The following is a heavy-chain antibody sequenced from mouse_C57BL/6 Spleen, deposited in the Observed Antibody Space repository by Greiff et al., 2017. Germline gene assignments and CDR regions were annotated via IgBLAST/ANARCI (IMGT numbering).Heavy chain of an antibody. V-gene: IGHV14-4*01. Sequence: VQLQQSGAELVRPGASVKLSCTASGFNIKDDYMHWVKQRPEQGLEWIGWIDPENGDTEYASKFQGKATITADTSSNTAYLKLSSLTSEDTAVYYCTTGSGPYYFDYWGQGTTLTVSS. D-gene: IGHD3-2*02. J-gene: IGHJ2*01. CDR3: TTGSGPYYFDY. CDR1: GFNIKDDY. CDR2: IDPENGDT.